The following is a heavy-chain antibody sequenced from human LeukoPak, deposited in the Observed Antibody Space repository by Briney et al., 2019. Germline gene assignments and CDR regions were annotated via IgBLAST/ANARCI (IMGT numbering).Heavy chain of an antibody. CDR1: GGTFSSYA. CDR2: IIPIFGTA. D-gene: IGHD2-15*01. Sequence: SVKVSCKASGGTFSSYAISWVRQAPGQGLEWMGGIIPIFGTANYAQKFQGRVTITTDESTSTAYMELSSLRSEDTAVYYCARGVVVATTDRNYYYYYMDVWGKGTTVTVSS. CDR3: ARGVVVATTDRNYYYYYMDV. V-gene: IGHV1-69*05. J-gene: IGHJ6*03.